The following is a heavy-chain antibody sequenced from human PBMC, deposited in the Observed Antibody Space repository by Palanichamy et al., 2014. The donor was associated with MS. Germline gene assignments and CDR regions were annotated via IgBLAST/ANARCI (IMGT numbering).Heavy chain of an antibody. D-gene: IGHD5-12*01. Sequence: QVQLQESGPGLVKPSETLSLTCTVSGGSISSYYWSWIRQPPGKGLEWIGYIYYSGSTNYNPSLKSRVTISVDTSKNQFSLKLSSVTAADTAVYYCASEGYRGAFDIWGQGTMVTVSS. CDR1: GGSISSYY. CDR3: ASEGYRGAFDI. CDR2: IYYSGST. J-gene: IGHJ3*02. V-gene: IGHV4-59*01.